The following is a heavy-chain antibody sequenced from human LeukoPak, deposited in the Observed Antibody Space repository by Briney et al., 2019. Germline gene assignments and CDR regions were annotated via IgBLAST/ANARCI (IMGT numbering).Heavy chain of an antibody. V-gene: IGHV1-2*02. J-gene: IGHJ6*02. Sequence: ASVKVFCKASGYTFTGYFMHWVRQAPGQGLEWMGWINPYSGDTNYAQKFQGRVTMTRDTSISTAFMELSRLRSDDTAVYYCARGKDHYYDSSGYPDYYYYTMDVWGQGTTVTVSS. CDR3: ARGKDHYYDSSGYPDYYYYTMDV. CDR2: INPYSGDT. CDR1: GYTFTGYF. D-gene: IGHD3-22*01.